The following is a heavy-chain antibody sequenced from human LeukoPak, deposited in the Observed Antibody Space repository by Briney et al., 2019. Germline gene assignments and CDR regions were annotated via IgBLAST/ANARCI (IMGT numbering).Heavy chain of an antibody. V-gene: IGHV1-69*13. CDR3: ARPGIAAAGDTPGYFQH. J-gene: IGHJ1*01. CDR2: IIPIFGTA. Sequence: PGASEKVSCKASGGTFSSYAISWVRQAPGQGLEWMGGIIPIFGTANYAQKFQGRVTITADESTSTAYMELSSLRSEDTAVYYCARPGIAAAGDTPGYFQHWGQGTLVTVSS. D-gene: IGHD6-13*01. CDR1: GGTFSSYA.